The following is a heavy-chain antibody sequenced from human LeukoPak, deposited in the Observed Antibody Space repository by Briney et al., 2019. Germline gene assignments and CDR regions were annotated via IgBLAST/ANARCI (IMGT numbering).Heavy chain of an antibody. V-gene: IGHV3-23*01. CDR2: INNSGGRT. Sequence: GGSLRLSCAASGFTFRSYGMSWVRQAPGKGLEWVSTINNSGGRTYYADSVKGRFTISRDNSKNTLYLQMNCLTAEDTAIYYCAKGTLAVAALFDYWGQGSLVTVSS. CDR1: GFTFRSYG. CDR3: AKGTLAVAALFDY. D-gene: IGHD6-19*01. J-gene: IGHJ4*02.